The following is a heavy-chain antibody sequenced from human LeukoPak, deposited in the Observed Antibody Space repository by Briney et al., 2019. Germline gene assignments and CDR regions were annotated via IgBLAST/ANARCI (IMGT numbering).Heavy chain of an antibody. D-gene: IGHD2-2*01. CDR1: GFTFSSYA. J-gene: IGHJ6*03. Sequence: PGGSLRLSCAASGFTFSSYAMSWVRQAPGKGLERVSAISGSGGSTYYADSVKCRFTISRDISKDTVYLQMNSLRPEYTAISYCARDPALGYYNMDVWGQGTTVIVSS. V-gene: IGHV3-23*01. CDR2: ISGSGGST. CDR3: ARDPALGYYNMDV.